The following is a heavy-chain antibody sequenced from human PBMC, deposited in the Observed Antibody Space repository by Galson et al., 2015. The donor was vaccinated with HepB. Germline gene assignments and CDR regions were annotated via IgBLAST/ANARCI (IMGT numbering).Heavy chain of an antibody. D-gene: IGHD4-17*01. Sequence: SLRLSCAASGFTFSTYSMNWVRQAPGKGLEWVSSISTSSSYIYHADSVKGRFTISRDNAKNSLYLQMNSLRAEDTAVYYCARASGGDYPYWGQGTLVTVSS. V-gene: IGHV3-21*01. CDR3: ARASGGDYPY. CDR1: GFTFSTYS. J-gene: IGHJ4*02. CDR2: ISTSSSYI.